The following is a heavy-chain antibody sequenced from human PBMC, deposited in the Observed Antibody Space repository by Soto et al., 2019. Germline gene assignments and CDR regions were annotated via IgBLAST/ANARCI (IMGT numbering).Heavy chain of an antibody. CDR3: AKDKFSSSWNFDY. D-gene: IGHD6-13*01. CDR2: ISYDGSNK. Sequence: GGSLRLSCAASGFTFSSYGMHWVRQAPGKGLEWVAVISYDGSNKYYADSVKGRFTISRDNSKNTLYLQMNSLRAEDTAVYYCAKDKFSSSWNFDYWGQGTLVTVSS. J-gene: IGHJ4*02. CDR1: GFTFSSYG. V-gene: IGHV3-30*18.